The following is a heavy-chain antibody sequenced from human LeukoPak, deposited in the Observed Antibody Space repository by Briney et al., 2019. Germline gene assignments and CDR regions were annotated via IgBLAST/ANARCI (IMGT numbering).Heavy chain of an antibody. Sequence: TGGSLRLSCAASGFTFSSFAMSWVRQAPGKGLEWVSRISSGGDSTYYADSVKGRFTISRDNSKNTLFLQMHSLRAEDTAVYYCAKVGAQKEYSSTWPLRQTGVYSYYGMDVWGQGTTVTVSS. CDR1: GFTFSSFA. CDR3: AKVGAQKEYSSTWPLRQTGVYSYYGMDV. CDR2: ISSGGDST. J-gene: IGHJ6*02. V-gene: IGHV3-23*01. D-gene: IGHD6-13*01.